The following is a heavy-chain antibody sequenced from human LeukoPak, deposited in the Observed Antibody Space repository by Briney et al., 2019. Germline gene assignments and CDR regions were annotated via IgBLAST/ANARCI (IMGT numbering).Heavy chain of an antibody. V-gene: IGHV3-11*01. J-gene: IGHJ4*02. CDR2: ISSSGSTI. CDR3: ARGDIVVVVAATVFDY. Sequence: PGGSLRLSCAASGLTLSDYYMNWIRQAPGKGLEWVSYISSSGSTIYYADSVKGRFTISRDNAKNSLYLQMNSLRAEDTAVYYCARGDIVVVVAATVFDYWGQGTLVTVSS. D-gene: IGHD2-15*01. CDR1: GLTLSDYY.